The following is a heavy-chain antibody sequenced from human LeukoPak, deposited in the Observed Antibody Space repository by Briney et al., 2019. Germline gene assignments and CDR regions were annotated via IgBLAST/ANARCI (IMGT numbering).Heavy chain of an antibody. D-gene: IGHD6-19*01. V-gene: IGHV3-21*01. CDR2: ISSSSSYI. CDR1: GFTFSSYS. J-gene: IGHJ4*02. CDR3: ARGYKQWLVRGYYFDY. Sequence: GGSLRLSCAASGFTFSSYSMNWVRQAPGKGLEWVSSISSSSSYIYYADSVKGRFTISRDNAKNSLYLQMNSLRAEDTAVYYCARGYKQWLVRGYYFDYWGQGTLVTVSP.